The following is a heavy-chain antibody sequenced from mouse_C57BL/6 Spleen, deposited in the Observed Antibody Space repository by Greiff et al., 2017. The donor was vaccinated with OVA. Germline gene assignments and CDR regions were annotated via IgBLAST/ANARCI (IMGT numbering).Heavy chain of an antibody. V-gene: IGHV14-1*01. CDR3: TTSRFDYYGSSRDY. Sequence: EVQLQQSGAELVRPGASVKLSCTASGFNIKDYYMHWVKQRPEQGLEWIGRIDPEDGDTEYAPKFQGKATMTADTSSNTDYLQLSSLTSEDTAVYYCTTSRFDYYGSSRDYWGQGTTLTVSS. D-gene: IGHD1-1*01. J-gene: IGHJ2*01. CDR1: GFNIKDYY. CDR2: IDPEDGDT.